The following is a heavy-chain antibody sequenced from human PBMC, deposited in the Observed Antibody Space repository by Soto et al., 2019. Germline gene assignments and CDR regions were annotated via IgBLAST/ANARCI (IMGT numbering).Heavy chain of an antibody. CDR3: ARGQLVWYGDLTPYHRDMDV. V-gene: IGHV4-34*01. CDR1: GGSFDDFY. J-gene: IGHJ6*02. CDR2: ISHDGGT. Sequence: SETLSLTCAFYGGSFDDFYWSWVRQSPEKGLEWVGEISHDGGTNYSPSLASRVSISVDTSKNQFSLHLRSVTAADTGLYYCARGQLVWYGDLTPYHRDMDVWGQGTTVTVSS. D-gene: IGHD3-10*01.